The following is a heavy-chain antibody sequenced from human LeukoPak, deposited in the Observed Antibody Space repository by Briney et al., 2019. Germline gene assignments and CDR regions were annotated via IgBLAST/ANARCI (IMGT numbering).Heavy chain of an antibody. CDR1: GYTFTGYY. D-gene: IGHD3-22*01. CDR2: INPNSGGT. CDR3: ARPTSFYDSSGYLRLDY. V-gene: IGHV1-2*02. Sequence: ASVKVCCKASGYTFTGYYMHWVRQAPGQGLEWMGWINPNSGGTNYAQKFQGRVTMTRDTSISTAYMELSRLRSDDTAVYYCARPTSFYDSSGYLRLDYWGQGTLVTVSS. J-gene: IGHJ4*02.